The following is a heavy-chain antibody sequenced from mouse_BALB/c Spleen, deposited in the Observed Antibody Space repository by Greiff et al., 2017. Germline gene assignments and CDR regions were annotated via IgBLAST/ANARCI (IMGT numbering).Heavy chain of an antibody. J-gene: IGHJ2*01. V-gene: IGHV1-7*01. Sequence: QVHVKQSGADLAKPGASVKMSCKASGYTFTSYWMHWVKQRPGQGLEWIGYINPSTGYTEYNQKFKNKAILTADKASSTAYMLLSSQTTEDSAVYCCARGGALDYWGQGTTLTVSS. CDR1: GYTFTSYW. CDR2: INPSTGYT. CDR3: ARGGALDY. D-gene: IGHD3-1*01.